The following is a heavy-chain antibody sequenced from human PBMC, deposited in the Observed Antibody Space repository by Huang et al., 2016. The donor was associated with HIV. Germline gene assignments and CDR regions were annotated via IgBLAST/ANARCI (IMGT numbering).Heavy chain of an antibody. CDR3: ATVDYYDTSGPQRGYFDN. D-gene: IGHD3-22*01. CDR1: GGSFRKFA. J-gene: IGHJ4*02. CDR2: ISHTLGTA. V-gene: IGHV1-69*01. Sequence: QVQLVQSGAEVQKPGCSVKGSCKASGGSFRKFAIGWVRHAPGQGLEWMGGISHTLGTANYEQKFQGRVTIIADESTSTAYMELSSLRSEDTAVYYCATVDYYDTSGPQRGYFDNWGQGTLVTVSS.